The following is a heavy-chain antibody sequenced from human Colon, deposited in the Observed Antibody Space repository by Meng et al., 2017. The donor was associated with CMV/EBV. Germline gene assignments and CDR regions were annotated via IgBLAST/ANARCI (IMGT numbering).Heavy chain of an antibody. CDR2: ISASGGKT. CDR1: GFTFGTSV. Sequence: GESLKISCAASGFTFGTSVMAWVRLAPGKGLQWLSAISASGGKTYNAQSMKGRFTISRDNSRNLLYLQMTSLRAEDTAVYYCAKGQNNTGFHPSSYGLDVWGPGTAVTVSS. J-gene: IGHJ6*02. V-gene: IGHV3-23*01. CDR3: AKGQNNTGFHPSSYGLDV. D-gene: IGHD2-8*02.